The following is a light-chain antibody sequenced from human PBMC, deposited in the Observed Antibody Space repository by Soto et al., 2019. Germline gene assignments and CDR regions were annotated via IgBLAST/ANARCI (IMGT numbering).Light chain of an antibody. J-gene: IGLJ2*01. CDR2: GVN. CDR1: SSDVGGY. Sequence: QSALTQPPSASGSPGQSVTISCTGTSSDVGGYVSWYRQHPGKAPQLIIYGVNKRPSGVPDRFSGSKSGNTASLTVSGLQAEDEADYFCNSYGGTNNYVVFGGGTKLTVL. V-gene: IGLV2-8*01. CDR3: NSYGGTNNYVV.